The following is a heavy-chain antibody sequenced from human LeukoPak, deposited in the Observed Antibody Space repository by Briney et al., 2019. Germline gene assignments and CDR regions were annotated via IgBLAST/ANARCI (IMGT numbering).Heavy chain of an antibody. CDR1: GGSISSYY. D-gene: IGHD5-24*01. CDR2: IYYSGST. J-gene: IGHJ1*01. CDR3: ARGGRDGYTFQH. Sequence: SSETLSLTCTASGGSISSYYWSWIRQPPGKGLEWIGYIYYSGSTNYNPSLKSRVTISVDTSKNQFSLKLSSVTAADTAVYYCARGGRDGYTFQHWGQGTLVTVSS. V-gene: IGHV4-59*01.